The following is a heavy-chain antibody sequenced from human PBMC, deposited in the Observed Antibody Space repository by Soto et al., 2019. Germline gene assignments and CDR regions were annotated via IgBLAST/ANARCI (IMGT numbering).Heavy chain of an antibody. CDR2: VVPILGSI. V-gene: IGHV1-69*08. D-gene: IGHD3-16*02. J-gene: IGHJ4*02. CDR3: GRIPRYSFPTSDPLDN. CDR1: GGTFNTYT. Sequence: QVHLVQSGAELKQPGSSVTVSCKASGGTFNTYTFSWVRQVPGQGLEWMGSVVPILGSINYAPEFQGRLAISADQSSTTVYMELSSLTSQDTATYYCGRIPRYSFPTSDPLDNWGQGTLVTVSS.